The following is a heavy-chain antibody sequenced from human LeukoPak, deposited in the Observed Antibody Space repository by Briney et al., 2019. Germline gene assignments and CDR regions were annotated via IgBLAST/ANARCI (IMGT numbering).Heavy chain of an antibody. CDR2: IKQDGSEK. V-gene: IGHV3-7*03. CDR1: GFTFSDYW. CDR3: VRAPYYSGIEHYFDH. Sequence: GGSLRLSCAASGFTFSDYWMTWVRQAPGKGLEWVANIKQDGSEKYLVDSVKGRFTISRDNAKGSLYLQMNSMRAEDTAVYYCVRAPYYSGIEHYFDHWGQGILVTVSS. D-gene: IGHD3-22*01. J-gene: IGHJ4*02.